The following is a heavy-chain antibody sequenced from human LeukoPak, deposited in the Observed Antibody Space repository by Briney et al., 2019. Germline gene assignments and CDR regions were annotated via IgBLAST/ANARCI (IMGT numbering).Heavy chain of an antibody. V-gene: IGHV4-31*03. D-gene: IGHD6-19*01. CDR2: IYYTGST. CDR3: ARAVAALAGRYYFDN. J-gene: IGHJ4*02. CDR1: DGSINSGGHY. Sequence: PSETLSLTCTVSDGSINSGGHYWSWVRQHPGKGLECIGYIYYTGSTYYNPSVESRVSISIGTSKNQFSLELRSVTAADTAVYYCARAVAALAGRYYFDNWGQGTLVTVSS.